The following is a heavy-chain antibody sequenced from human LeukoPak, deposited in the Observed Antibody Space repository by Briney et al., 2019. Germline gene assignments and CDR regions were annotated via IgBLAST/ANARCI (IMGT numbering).Heavy chain of an antibody. Sequence: SETLSLTCAVSGGSISSGYWWTWVRQPPGKGLEWIGETHHSGTTNYNPSLKSRVTISVDTSKNQFSLKLSSVTAADTAVYYCARVGYSGYDDRGSFDYWGQGTLVTVSS. CDR1: GGSISSGYW. J-gene: IGHJ4*02. D-gene: IGHD5-12*01. CDR2: THHSGTT. CDR3: ARVGYSGYDDRGSFDY. V-gene: IGHV4-4*02.